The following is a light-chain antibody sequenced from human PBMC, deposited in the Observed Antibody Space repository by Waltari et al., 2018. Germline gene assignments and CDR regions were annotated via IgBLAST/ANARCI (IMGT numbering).Light chain of an antibody. CDR1: QSISSY. Sequence: DIQMTRSPSSLSASIGDRVTITCRASQSISSYLNWYQQKPGKAPKVLIYASSSLRSGVPSRFSGSRSGTDFTLTINSLQPEDYATYYCQQSYSMPLTFGGGTRVEIK. J-gene: IGKJ4*01. V-gene: IGKV1-39*01. CDR3: QQSYSMPLT. CDR2: ASS.